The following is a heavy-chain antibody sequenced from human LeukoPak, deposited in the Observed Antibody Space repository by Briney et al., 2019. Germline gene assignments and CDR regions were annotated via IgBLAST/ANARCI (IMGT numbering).Heavy chain of an antibody. Sequence: PSETLSLTCTLSGGSISSYYWSWIRQRPGKGLEWIGYIYYSGSTNYNPSLKSRVTISLDTSKNQFSLRLTSVTAADTAVYYCARGGSYYDFWSGYYDYYYYMDVWGKGTTVTVSS. CDR3: ARGGSYYDFWSGYYDYYYYMDV. CDR2: IYYSGST. V-gene: IGHV4-59*01. CDR1: GGSISSYY. J-gene: IGHJ6*03. D-gene: IGHD3-3*01.